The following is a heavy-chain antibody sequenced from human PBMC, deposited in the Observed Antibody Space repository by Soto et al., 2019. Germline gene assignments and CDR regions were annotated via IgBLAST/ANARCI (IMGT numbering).Heavy chain of an antibody. CDR3: AKDRTTWLIFSHYLDY. D-gene: IGHD3-9*01. V-gene: IGHV3-30*18. Sequence: QVQLVESGGGVVQPGRSLRLSCAASGFTFSSFGIHWVRQAPGKGLEWVAVISYDGSNKYYADSVKGRFTISRDNSKKTLYLQMNSLRAEDTAVYYCAKDRTTWLIFSHYLDYWGQGTLVNVSS. CDR2: ISYDGSNK. J-gene: IGHJ4*02. CDR1: GFTFSSFG.